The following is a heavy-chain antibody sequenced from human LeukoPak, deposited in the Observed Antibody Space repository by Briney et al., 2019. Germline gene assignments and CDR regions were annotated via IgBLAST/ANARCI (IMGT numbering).Heavy chain of an antibody. CDR3: ASRPYTIFGVVMLHGGLDY. Sequence: ASVKVSSKASGYTFTSYGISWVRQAPGQGLEWMGWISAYNGNTNYAQKLQGRVTMTTDTSTSTAYMELSSLRSEDTAVYYCASRPYTIFGVVMLHGGLDYWGQGTLVTVSS. J-gene: IGHJ4*02. CDR1: GYTFTSYG. D-gene: IGHD3-3*01. V-gene: IGHV1-18*01. CDR2: ISAYNGNT.